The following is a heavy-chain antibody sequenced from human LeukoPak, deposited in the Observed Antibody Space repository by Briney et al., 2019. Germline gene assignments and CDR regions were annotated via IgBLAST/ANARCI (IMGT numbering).Heavy chain of an antibody. D-gene: IGHD3-22*01. CDR1: GFTFSSYG. V-gene: IGHV3-30*18. J-gene: IGHJ5*02. CDR2: ISYDGSNK. CDR3: AKEGSYYYDSSGYYPNWFDP. Sequence: PGRSLRLSCAASGFTFSSYGMHWVRQAPGKGLEWVAVISYDGSNKYYADSVKGRFTISRDNSKNTLYLQMNSLRAEDTAVYYCAKEGSYYYDSSGYYPNWFDPWGQGTLVTVSS.